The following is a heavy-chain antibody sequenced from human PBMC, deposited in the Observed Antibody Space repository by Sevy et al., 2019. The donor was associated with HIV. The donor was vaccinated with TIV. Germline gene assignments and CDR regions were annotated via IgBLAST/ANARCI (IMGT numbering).Heavy chain of an antibody. CDR1: GYSFTGYY. CDR3: SRSGTGSGTYLNDY. CDR2: VNPNGGGT. Sequence: ASVKVSCKASGYSFTGYYIHWVRQAPGQGLEWMGWVNPNGGGTNYAQKFQGRVTMTRDTSISTAYMDLTRLRSDDTAVYYCSRSGTGSGTYLNDYWGQGTLVTVSS. D-gene: IGHD3-10*01. V-gene: IGHV1-2*02. J-gene: IGHJ4*02.